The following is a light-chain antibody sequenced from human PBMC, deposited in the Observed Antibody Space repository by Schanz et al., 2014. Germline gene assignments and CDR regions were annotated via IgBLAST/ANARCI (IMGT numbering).Light chain of an antibody. CDR2: DAS. CDR1: SSDIGIYNY. CDR3: CSYAGSINLGV. J-gene: IGLJ2*01. Sequence: QSALTQPASVSGSPGQSITISCTGTSSDIGIYNYVSWYQQLPGKAPKLMIYDASNRPSGVSDRFSGSKSGYTASLTISGLQAEDEADYYCCSYAGSINLGVFGGGTKLTVL. V-gene: IGLV2-23*01.